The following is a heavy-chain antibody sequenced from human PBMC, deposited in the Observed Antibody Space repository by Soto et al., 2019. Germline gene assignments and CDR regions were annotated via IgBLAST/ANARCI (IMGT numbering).Heavy chain of an antibody. D-gene: IGHD6-13*01. J-gene: IGHJ6*03. V-gene: IGHV1-8*01. CDR1: GYTFTSYD. CDR2: MNPNSGNT. Sequence: QVQLVQSGAEVKKPAASVKVSCKASGYTFTSYDINWVRQATGQGLEWMGWMNPNSGNTGYAQKFQGRVTMTRNTTISTAYMELSSLRSEDTAVYDCAREVSADYSYSSSWSMQYYYYMDVWGKGTTVTVSS. CDR3: AREVSADYSYSSSWSMQYYYYMDV.